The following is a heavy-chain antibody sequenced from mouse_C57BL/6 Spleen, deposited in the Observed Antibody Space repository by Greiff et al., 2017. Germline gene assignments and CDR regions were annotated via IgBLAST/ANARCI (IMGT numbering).Heavy chain of an antibody. J-gene: IGHJ4*01. CDR3: AKHYYSKDYAMDY. CDR1: GFSLTSYG. D-gene: IGHD2-5*01. V-gene: IGHV2-9*01. CDR2: IWGGGST. Sequence: VKLMASGPGLVAPSQSLSITCTVSGFSLTSYGVDWVRQPPGKGLEWLGVIWGGGSTNYNSALMSRLSISKDNSKSQVFLKMISLQTDDTAMDYCAKHYYSKDYAMDYWGQGTSVTVSS.